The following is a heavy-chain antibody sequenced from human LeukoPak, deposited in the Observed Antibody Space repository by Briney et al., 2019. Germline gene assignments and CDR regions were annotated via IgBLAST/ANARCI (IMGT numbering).Heavy chain of an antibody. J-gene: IGHJ3*02. D-gene: IGHD4-17*01. Sequence: HGESLKISCKGSGYRFTSHWVGWVRQVPGKGLEWTVIIYPSDSDTRYSPSFQGQVTISVDKSITTAYLQWSSLKASDTAMYYCATQHPNDNGDSLNMWGQGTMVTVSS. CDR2: IYPSDSDT. CDR1: GYRFTSHW. V-gene: IGHV5-51*01. CDR3: ATQHPNDNGDSLNM.